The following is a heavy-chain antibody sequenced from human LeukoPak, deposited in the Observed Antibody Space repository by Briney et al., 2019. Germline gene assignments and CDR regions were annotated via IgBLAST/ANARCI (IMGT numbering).Heavy chain of an antibody. D-gene: IGHD3-10*01. CDR1: GFTFSSYG. CDR3: AKDPKLLWFGESPSHFDY. V-gene: IGHV3-30*02. CDR2: IRYDGSNK. J-gene: IGHJ4*02. Sequence: PGGSLRLSCAASGFTFSSYGMHWVRQAPGKGLEWVAFIRYDGSNKYYADSVKGRFTISRGNSKNTLYLQMNSLRAEDTAVYYCAKDPKLLWFGESPSHFDYWGQGTLVTVSS.